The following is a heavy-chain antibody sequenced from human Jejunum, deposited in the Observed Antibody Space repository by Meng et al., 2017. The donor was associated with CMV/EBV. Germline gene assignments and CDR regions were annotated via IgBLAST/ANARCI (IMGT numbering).Heavy chain of an antibody. CDR3: ARLGDNFWSGPDAFDI. CDR2: IRRDGGEK. D-gene: IGHD3-3*01. CDR1: TFSTHG. J-gene: IGHJ3*02. V-gene: IGHV3-7*01. Sequence: TFSTHGMHWVRRAPGKGLEWVANIRRDGGEKYYVDSVKGRFTISRDNAENSLFLQMNSLRAEDTAVYYCARLGDNFWSGPDAFDIWGQGTMVTVSS.